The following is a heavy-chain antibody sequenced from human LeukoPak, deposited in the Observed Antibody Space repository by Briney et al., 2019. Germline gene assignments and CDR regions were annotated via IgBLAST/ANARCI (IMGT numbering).Heavy chain of an antibody. Sequence: ASVKVSCKASGYTFTSYAIHWVRQAPGQGLEWMGRINPNSGGTNYAQKFQGRVTMTRDTSISTAYMELSRLRSDDTAVYYCARFYYDSSNYRAYYFDYWGQGILVTVSS. CDR3: ARFYYDSSNYRAYYFDY. CDR2: INPNSGGT. CDR1: GYTFTSYA. V-gene: IGHV1-2*06. J-gene: IGHJ4*02. D-gene: IGHD3-22*01.